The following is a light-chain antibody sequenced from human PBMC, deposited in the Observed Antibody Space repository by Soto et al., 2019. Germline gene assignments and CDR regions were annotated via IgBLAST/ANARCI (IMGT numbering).Light chain of an antibody. J-gene: IGKJ2*01. V-gene: IGKV1-39*01. CDR2: VAS. Sequence: DIQMTQSPSSLSASVGDRVTITCRASQSISSYLIWYQQKLGKAPKLLIYVASSLQSGVPSRFSGSGSGTDFTLTISSLQPEDFATYYCQQSYSTPYTFGQVTKLEIK. CDR1: QSISSY. CDR3: QQSYSTPYT.